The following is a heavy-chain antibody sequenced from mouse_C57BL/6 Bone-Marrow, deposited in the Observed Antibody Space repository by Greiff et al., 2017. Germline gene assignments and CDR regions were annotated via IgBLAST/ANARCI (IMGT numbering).Heavy chain of an antibody. CDR2: INPYNGGT. Sequence: EVQGVESGPVLVKPGASVKMSCKASGYTFTDYYMNWVKQSHGKSLEWIGVINPYNGGTSYNQKFKGKATLTVDKSSSTAYMELNSLTSEDSAVYYCAGGGYGGFAYWGQGTLVTVSA. V-gene: IGHV1-19*01. D-gene: IGHD2-2*01. CDR1: GYTFTDYY. J-gene: IGHJ3*01. CDR3: AGGGYGGFAY.